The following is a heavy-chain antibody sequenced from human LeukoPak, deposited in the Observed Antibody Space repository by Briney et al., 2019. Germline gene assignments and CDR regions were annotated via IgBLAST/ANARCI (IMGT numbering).Heavy chain of an antibody. Sequence: GGSLRLSCAASGFTFSSYAMHWVRQAPGKGLEWVAVISYDGSNKYYADSVKGRFTISRDNSKNTLYLQMNSLRAEDTAVYYCARGDKPYYYDSSGYNDAFDIWGQGTMVTVSS. CDR2: ISYDGSNK. V-gene: IGHV3-30*04. J-gene: IGHJ3*02. D-gene: IGHD3-22*01. CDR1: GFTFSSYA. CDR3: ARGDKPYYYDSSGYNDAFDI.